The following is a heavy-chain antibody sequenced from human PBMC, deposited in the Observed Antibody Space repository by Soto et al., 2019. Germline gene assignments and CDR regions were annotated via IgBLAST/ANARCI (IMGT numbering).Heavy chain of an antibody. D-gene: IGHD2-2*01. CDR1: GFTFSSYW. V-gene: IGHV3-7*01. CDR3: ARDPEYQQPYAFDI. CDR2: IKQDGSEK. J-gene: IGHJ3*02. Sequence: VQLVESGGGLVQPGGSLRLSCAASGFTFSSYWMSWVRQAPGKGLEWVANIKQDGSEKYYVDSVKGRFTISTDNAMDLLYQQMNGLRAEDTAVYYCARDPEYQQPYAFDIWGQGTMVTVSS.